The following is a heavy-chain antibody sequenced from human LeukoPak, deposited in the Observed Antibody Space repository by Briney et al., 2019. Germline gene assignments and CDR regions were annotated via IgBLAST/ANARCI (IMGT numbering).Heavy chain of an antibody. V-gene: IGHV3-74*01. D-gene: IGHD2-15*01. CDR2: INSDGNST. CDR1: EFTFGDYG. J-gene: IGHJ3*02. CDR3: AKDEGYCSGGSCYLGAFDI. Sequence: GGSLRLSCLGSEFTFGDYGLTWVRQAPGKGLVWVSRINSDGNSTSYADSVKGRFTISRDNAKNTLYLQMNSLRAEDTAVYYCAKDEGYCSGGSCYLGAFDIWGQGTMVTVSS.